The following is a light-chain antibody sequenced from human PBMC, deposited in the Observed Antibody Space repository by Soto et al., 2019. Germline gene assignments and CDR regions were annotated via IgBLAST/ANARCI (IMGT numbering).Light chain of an antibody. J-gene: IGKJ4*01. Sequence: EVILTQSPATLSLSPGERATLSCRASENVDIYLAWYQQKPGQAPRLLIYDSYNRATGIPPRFSGSGSGTDFTLTISSLEPEDFSVYYCLQRRNWPPLTFGGGTMVEIK. CDR1: ENVDIY. CDR2: DSY. V-gene: IGKV3-11*01. CDR3: LQRRNWPPLT.